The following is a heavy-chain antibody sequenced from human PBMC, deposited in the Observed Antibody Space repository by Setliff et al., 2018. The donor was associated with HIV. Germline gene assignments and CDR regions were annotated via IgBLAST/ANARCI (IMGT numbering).Heavy chain of an antibody. CDR1: GYTFTGYY. Sequence: ASVKVSCKASGYTFTGYYMHWVRQAPGQGPEWLGRINPKSGGTRYAQKFQGRVSITWNTSISTAYMELGSLGFDDTAVYFCARTRSGGSSVYYYYYMDVWGQGTAVTVSS. D-gene: IGHD2-15*01. V-gene: IGHV1-2*06. CDR2: INPKSGGT. J-gene: IGHJ6*03. CDR3: ARTRSGGSSVYYYYYMDV.